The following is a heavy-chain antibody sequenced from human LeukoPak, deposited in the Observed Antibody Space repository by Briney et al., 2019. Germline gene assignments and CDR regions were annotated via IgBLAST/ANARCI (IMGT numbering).Heavy chain of an antibody. CDR2: INHSGST. D-gene: IGHD2-21*02. CDR3: ARGGFYCGGDCYVDY. V-gene: IGHV4-34*01. CDR1: GGSFSPYY. J-gene: IGHJ4*02. Sequence: SETLSLTCAVYGGSFSPYYWSWIRHPPGKGLEGIGEINHSGSTNYNPSLKSRVTISVDTSKNQFSLRLSSVTAADTAVYYCARGGFYCGGDCYVDYWGQGTLVTVSS.